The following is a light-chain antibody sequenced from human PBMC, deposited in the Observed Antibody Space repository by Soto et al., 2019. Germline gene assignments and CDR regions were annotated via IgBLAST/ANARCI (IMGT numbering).Light chain of an antibody. CDR3: SSYAGNNIVV. Sequence: QSVLTQPPSVSGSPGHSVTVSCSGTSGDVGGYNYVSWYQQHPGTAPKLVIYEVSERPSAVPDRFSGSKSGNTASLTVSGLQADDEADYYCSSYAGNNIVVFGGGTKVTVL. CDR1: SGDVGGYNY. CDR2: EVS. J-gene: IGLJ2*01. V-gene: IGLV2-8*01.